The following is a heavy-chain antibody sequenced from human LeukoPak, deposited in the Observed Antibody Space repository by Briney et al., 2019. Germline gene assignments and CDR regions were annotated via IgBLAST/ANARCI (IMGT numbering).Heavy chain of an antibody. CDR1: GFTFSTCA. D-gene: IGHD1-14*01. J-gene: IGHJ6*02. V-gene: IGHV3-23*01. CDR2: ISGTTSGT. Sequence: PGGSLRLSCAASGFTFSTCAMSWVRQAPGKGLEWVSGISGTTSGTYYADSVKGRFTISRDNSKNTLFLQVNSLRAEDTAVYYCAKVRTYFYPGLDVWGQGTTVTVSS. CDR3: AKVRTYFYPGLDV.